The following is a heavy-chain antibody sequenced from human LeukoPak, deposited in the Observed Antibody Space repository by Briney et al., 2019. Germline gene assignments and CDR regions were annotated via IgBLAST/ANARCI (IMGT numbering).Heavy chain of an antibody. CDR2: IVVGSGNT. V-gene: IGHV1-58*01. D-gene: IGHD3-10*01. J-gene: IGHJ3*02. Sequence: GTSVKVSCKASGATFFSSALQWVRQARGQRLEWIGWIVVGSGNTNYAQRFQGRVTITTVSTSTVYMELSSLRSEDTAVYYCAADESGVYYAPRGAFDIWGQGTMVTVSS. CDR1: GATFFSSA. CDR3: AADESGVYYAPRGAFDI.